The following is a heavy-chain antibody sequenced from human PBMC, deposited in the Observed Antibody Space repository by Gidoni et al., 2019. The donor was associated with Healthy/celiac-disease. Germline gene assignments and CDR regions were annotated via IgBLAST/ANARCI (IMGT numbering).Heavy chain of an antibody. Sequence: QVQLVESGGGLVKPGGSGFTFSDYYMSWIRQAPGKGLEWVSYISSSSSDTNYADSVKGRFTISRDNAKNSLYLQMNSLRAEDTAVYYCARVEENCSSTSCYTGHGWFDPWGQGTLVTVSS. V-gene: IGHV3-11*06. CDR2: ISSSSSDT. CDR1: GFTFSDYY. J-gene: IGHJ5*02. CDR3: ARVEENCSSTSCYTGHGWFDP. D-gene: IGHD2-2*02.